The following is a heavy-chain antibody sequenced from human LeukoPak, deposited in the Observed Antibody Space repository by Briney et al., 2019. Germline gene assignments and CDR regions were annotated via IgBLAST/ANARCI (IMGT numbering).Heavy chain of an antibody. D-gene: IGHD3-10*01. CDR3: AGPARGVRGVTYYFDY. Sequence: SETLSLTCAVSGVSISSSNSYWGWIRQPPGKGLEWIGSIYYSGNTYYNASLKSRVTISVDTSKNQFSLKVTSVTAADTAVYYCAGPARGVRGVTYYFDYWGQGTLVTVSS. CDR1: GVSISSSNSY. J-gene: IGHJ4*02. CDR2: IYYSGNT. V-gene: IGHV4-39*01.